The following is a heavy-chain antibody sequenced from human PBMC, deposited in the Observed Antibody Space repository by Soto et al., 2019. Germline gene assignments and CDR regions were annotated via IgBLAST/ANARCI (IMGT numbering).Heavy chain of an antibody. CDR1: GGSISSSSYY. J-gene: IGHJ6*02. D-gene: IGHD4-17*01. CDR3: ARQELGDYGDYFSYYYYGMDV. V-gene: IGHV4-39*01. Sequence: PSETLSLTCTVSGGSISSSSYYWGWIRQPPGKGLEWIGSIYYSGSTYYNPSLKSRVTISVDTSKNQFSLKLSSVTAADTAVYYCARQELGDYGDYFSYYYYGMDVWGQGTTVTVSS. CDR2: IYYSGST.